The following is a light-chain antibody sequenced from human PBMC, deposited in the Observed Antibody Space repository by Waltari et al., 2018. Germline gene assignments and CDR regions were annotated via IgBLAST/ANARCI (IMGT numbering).Light chain of an antibody. V-gene: IGLV1-44*01. Sequence: QSVLTQPPSASGTPGQRVIISCSGSSSNIGRNFVSWYQQLPGTAPKLLIDNNTQRPEGVPDRFAASKSGTSASLAISGLQSEDEADYYCAAWDDSLNGYVFGTGTKVTV. J-gene: IGLJ1*01. CDR1: SSNIGRNF. CDR2: NNT. CDR3: AAWDDSLNGYV.